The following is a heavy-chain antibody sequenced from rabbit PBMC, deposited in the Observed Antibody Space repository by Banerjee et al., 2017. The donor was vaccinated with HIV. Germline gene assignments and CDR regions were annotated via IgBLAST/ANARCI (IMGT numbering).Heavy chain of an antibody. D-gene: IGHD6-1*01. J-gene: IGHJ4*01. V-gene: IGHV1S45*01. Sequence: TLTCTASGFSFSISNWICWVRQAPGKGLEWIACIYTSSGGTYYATWAKGRFTISKPWSTTVTLQMTSLTAADTATYFCARDQRYVGYAGYGYATGFNLWGPGTLVTVS. CDR2: IYTSSGGT. CDR1: GFSFSISNW. CDR3: ARDQRYVGYAGYGYATGFNL.